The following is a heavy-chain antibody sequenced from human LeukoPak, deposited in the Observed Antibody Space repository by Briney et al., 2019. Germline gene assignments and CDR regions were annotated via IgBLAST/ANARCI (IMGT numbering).Heavy chain of an antibody. Sequence: GASVKVSCQASGYSFTTYSISWVRQAPGQGLEWMGWISGYNGNTNYAQKFQGRVTVTKDTSTSTVYMELRSLRSDDTAVYYCASHLAVSGRRGLDFWGQGILVTVSS. CDR3: ASHLAVSGRRGLDF. D-gene: IGHD2-15*01. V-gene: IGHV1-18*01. CDR2: ISGYNGNT. J-gene: IGHJ4*02. CDR1: GYSFTTYS.